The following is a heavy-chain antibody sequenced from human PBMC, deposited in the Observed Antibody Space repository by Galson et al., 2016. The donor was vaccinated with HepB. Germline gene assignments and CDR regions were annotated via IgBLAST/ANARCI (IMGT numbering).Heavy chain of an antibody. J-gene: IGHJ4*02. CDR1: GFSLTTSGVG. V-gene: IGHV2-5*02. CDR3: AHRGFMGELSPSSFDY. CDR2: IYWDDFK. Sequence: PALVKPTQTLTLTCTFSGFSLTTSGVGVGWIRQPPGKALEWLALIYWDDFKHYSPSPKSRLTITKDTSKNQVVLTMTNMDPVDTATYYCAHRGFMGELSPSSFDYWGQGTLVTVSS. D-gene: IGHD3-16*02.